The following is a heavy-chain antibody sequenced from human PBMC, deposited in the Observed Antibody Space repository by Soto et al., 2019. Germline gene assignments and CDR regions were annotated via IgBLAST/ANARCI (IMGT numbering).Heavy chain of an antibody. D-gene: IGHD1-26*01. J-gene: IGHJ4*02. CDR2: VNWHGGSI. CDR1: GFTFDDYG. V-gene: IGHV3-20*04. CDR3: VRGASLNFDY. Sequence: EVQLVESGGGVLRPGGSLRLSCAASGFTFDDYGMSWARQAPGKGLEWVSGVNWHGGSIGYADSVKGRFTNSRDNAKNSLYLQTNSLRAEDTAFYYCVRGASLNFDYWGQGTLVTVSS.